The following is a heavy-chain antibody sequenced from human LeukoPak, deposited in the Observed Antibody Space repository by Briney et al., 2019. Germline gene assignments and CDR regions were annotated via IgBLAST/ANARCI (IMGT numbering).Heavy chain of an antibody. Sequence: PGGSLRLSCAASGFTFSSYAMHWVRQAPGKGLEWVAVIPYDGSNEYYADSVKGRFTISRDNSKNTLYLQMNSLRAEDTAVYYCAAIAAALNYWGQGTLVTVSS. CDR3: AAIAAALNY. D-gene: IGHD6-13*01. CDR1: GFTFSSYA. J-gene: IGHJ4*02. V-gene: IGHV3-30*04. CDR2: IPYDGSNE.